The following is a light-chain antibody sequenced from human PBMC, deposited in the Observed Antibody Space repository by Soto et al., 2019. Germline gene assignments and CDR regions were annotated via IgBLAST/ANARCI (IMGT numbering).Light chain of an antibody. CDR1: QTIDTR. Sequence: DIQMTQSPSSLSSSVGDRVTITCRATQTIDTRLAWYQQKPGEAPKLLIYDASSLENGVPSRLSGSGSGTEFTRVITGLQPDGFATYYCQHYYGIRATFGLGTKMDI. CDR3: QHYYGIRAT. V-gene: IGKV1-5*01. J-gene: IGKJ1*01. CDR2: DAS.